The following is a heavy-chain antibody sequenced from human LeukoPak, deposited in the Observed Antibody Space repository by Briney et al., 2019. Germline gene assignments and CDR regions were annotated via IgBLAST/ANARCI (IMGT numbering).Heavy chain of an antibody. V-gene: IGHV3-23*01. CDR3: AKQSYARSLGE. D-gene: IGHD2-8*01. J-gene: IGHJ4*02. CDR1: GFPFSDFS. Sequence: GGSLRLSCATSGFPFSDFSMSWVRQASGKGLEWISTTNSGGTSTYYAESVKGRFTISRDNSKNTLYLQMSSLRVEDTAVYYCAKQSYARSLGEGGPGTLVSVSS. CDR2: TNSGGTST.